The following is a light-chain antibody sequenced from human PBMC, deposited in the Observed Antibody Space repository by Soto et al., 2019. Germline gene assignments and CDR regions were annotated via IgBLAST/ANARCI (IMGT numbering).Light chain of an antibody. Sequence: QSALTQPASLSGSPGQSITISCTGTSSDIGAYDYVSGFQQHPGKAPKLMISEVNNRPSGVSNPFSGYKSGNTAYLTISGLQVEEEAEYFCFSFTTRITEIFGTPSKVT. CDR2: EVN. CDR3: FSFTTRITEI. V-gene: IGLV2-14*01. CDR1: SSDIGAYDY. J-gene: IGLJ1*01.